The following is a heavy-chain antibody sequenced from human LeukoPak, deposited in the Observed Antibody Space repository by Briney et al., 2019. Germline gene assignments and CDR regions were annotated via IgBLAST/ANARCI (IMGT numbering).Heavy chain of an antibody. CDR1: GGTFSSYT. Sequence: ASVKVSCKASGGTFSSYTISWVRQAPGQGLEWMGRIIPILGIANYAQKFQGRVTITADKSTSTAYMELSSLRSEDTAVYYCARLSDCSGGSCYWFDPWGQGTLVTVSS. V-gene: IGHV1-69*02. CDR3: ARLSDCSGGSCYWFDP. CDR2: IIPILGIA. D-gene: IGHD2-15*01. J-gene: IGHJ5*02.